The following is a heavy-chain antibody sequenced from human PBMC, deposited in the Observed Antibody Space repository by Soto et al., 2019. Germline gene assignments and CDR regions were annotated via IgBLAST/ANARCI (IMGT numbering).Heavy chain of an antibody. D-gene: IGHD3-3*01. V-gene: IGHV3-30-3*01. CDR1: GFTFSRYA. CDR2: ASYDGTNK. CDR3: ARVALPFDFWSGHAS. Sequence: QVQLVESGGGAVQPGGSLRLSCAASGFTFSRYAMHWVRQAPGKGLEWVAVASYDGTNKYSADSVKGRFTISRDNSKNTLYLQMNSLRVEDTAVYYCARVALPFDFWSGHASWGQGPLVTVSS. J-gene: IGHJ5*02.